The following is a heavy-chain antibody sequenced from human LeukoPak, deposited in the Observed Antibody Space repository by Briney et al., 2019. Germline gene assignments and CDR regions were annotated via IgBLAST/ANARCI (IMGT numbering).Heavy chain of an antibody. V-gene: IGHV4-39*01. D-gene: IGHD3-16*01. CDR1: GGSISSSSYY. J-gene: IGHJ5*02. Sequence: TSETLSLTYTVSGGSISSSSYYRGWISQPPGKGLDWIGSINYSGSTYYNPSLKSRVTISVDTSKNQFSLKLSSVTAADTAVYYCARHAVGLMRTLYCFDPWGQGTLVTVSS. CDR2: INYSGST. CDR3: ARHAVGLMRTLYCFDP.